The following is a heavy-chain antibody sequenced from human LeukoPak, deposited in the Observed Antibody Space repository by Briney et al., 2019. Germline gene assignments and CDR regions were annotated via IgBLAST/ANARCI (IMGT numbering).Heavy chain of an antibody. D-gene: IGHD3-10*01. Sequence: GGSLRLSCAASGFTFSSSAMSWVRQAPGKGLEWVSAISGSGHSTYYTDSVKGRLTISRDNSKNTVYLQINSLRAEDTAVFYCAKVPYRYFGSGSYQFDYWGQGTLVTVSS. J-gene: IGHJ4*02. V-gene: IGHV3-23*01. CDR3: AKVPYRYFGSGSYQFDY. CDR2: ISGSGHST. CDR1: GFTFSSSA.